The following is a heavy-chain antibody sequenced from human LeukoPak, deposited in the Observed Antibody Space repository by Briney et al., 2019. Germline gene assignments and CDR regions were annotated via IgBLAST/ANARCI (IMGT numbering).Heavy chain of an antibody. CDR2: IFPSGGEI. CDR3: AKHGDYYDSSGYSLAPFDY. Sequence: GGSLRLSCAASGFTFSTFAMIWVRQPPGKGLEWVSSIFPSGGEIHYADSVRGRFTISRDNSKNTLYLQMNSLRAEDTAVYYCAKHGDYYDSSGYSLAPFDYWGQGTLVTVSS. V-gene: IGHV3-23*01. J-gene: IGHJ4*02. CDR1: GFTFSTFA. D-gene: IGHD3-22*01.